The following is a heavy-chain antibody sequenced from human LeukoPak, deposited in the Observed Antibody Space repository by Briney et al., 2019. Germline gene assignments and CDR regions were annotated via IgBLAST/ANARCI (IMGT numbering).Heavy chain of an antibody. D-gene: IGHD2-2*01. CDR2: IYYSGST. V-gene: IGHV4-59*01. Sequence: PSETLSLTCTVSGASMSSYYWTWIRQPPGKGLEWIGYIYYSGSTNYNPSLPSRVTISVDTSKNQFSLKLSSVNAADTAVYYCARDRIGTTCYDYWGQGTLVTVSS. CDR3: ARDRIGTTCYDY. CDR1: GASMSSYY. J-gene: IGHJ4*02.